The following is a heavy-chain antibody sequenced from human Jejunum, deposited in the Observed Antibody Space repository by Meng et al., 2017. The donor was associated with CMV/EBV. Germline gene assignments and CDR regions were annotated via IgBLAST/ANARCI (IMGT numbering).Heavy chain of an antibody. V-gene: IGHV5-51*01. CDR3: ARWDCSTSCYGSYYYYYGMDV. D-gene: IGHD2-2*01. CDR2: LSPGDSDT. J-gene: IGHJ6*02. Sequence: WFGWVRRMPGKGLEWMGMLSPGDSDTKYSPSFPGQVTISADKSIRTAYLQWSSLKASATAKYYCARWDCSTSCYGSYYYYYGMDVWGQGTTVTVSS. CDR1: W.